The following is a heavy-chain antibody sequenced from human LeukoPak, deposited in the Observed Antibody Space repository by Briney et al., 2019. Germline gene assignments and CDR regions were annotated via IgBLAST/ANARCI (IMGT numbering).Heavy chain of an antibody. V-gene: IGHV4-59*01. CDR1: GGSFIPNY. D-gene: IGHD5/OR15-5a*01. J-gene: IGHJ6*03. CDR2: IYYSGST. CDR3: ARGYFYDNSMDV. Sequence: SETLSLTCTVSGGSFIPNYWTWIRQPPGRGLEWIGYIYYSGSTIYNPSLRSRVTMSVDTPKTQFSLNLRSVTAADTAVYYCARGYFYDNSMDVWGTGTTVTVSS.